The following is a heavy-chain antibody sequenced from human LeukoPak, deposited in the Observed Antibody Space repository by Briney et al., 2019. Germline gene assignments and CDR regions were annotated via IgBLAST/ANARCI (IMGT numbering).Heavy chain of an antibody. CDR3: AKRRASTVINFYFDY. D-gene: IGHD1-26*01. V-gene: IGHV3-23*01. CDR2: IGGSGTNT. J-gene: IGHJ4*02. CDR1: GFTFSSYA. Sequence: GGSLRLSCAASGFTFSSYAMSWVRQAPGKGLGWVSAIGGSGTNTNYADSVKGRFTISRDNSKNTLYLQMNSLRAEDTAVYYCAKRRASTVINFYFDYWGQGALVTVSS.